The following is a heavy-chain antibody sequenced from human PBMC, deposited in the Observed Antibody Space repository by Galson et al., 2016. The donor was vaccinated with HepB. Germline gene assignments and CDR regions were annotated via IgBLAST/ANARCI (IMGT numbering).Heavy chain of an antibody. Sequence: LSLTCTVSGGSISSYYWSWIRQPPGKGLEWIGHMYNSGSTNYNPSLKSRVTILVDTSKNQFSLTLTSVTAADTAMYYCARSSGSNPGKYWGQGTLVTVSS. CDR1: GGSISSYY. D-gene: IGHD6-19*01. J-gene: IGHJ4*02. CDR2: MYNSGST. V-gene: IGHV4-59*08. CDR3: ARSSGSNPGKY.